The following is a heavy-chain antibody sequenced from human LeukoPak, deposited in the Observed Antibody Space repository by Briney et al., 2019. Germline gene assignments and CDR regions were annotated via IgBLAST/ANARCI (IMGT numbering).Heavy chain of an antibody. CDR3: AKGSYYDSRGSFYFDY. D-gene: IGHD3-22*01. J-gene: IGHJ4*02. V-gene: IGHV3-23*01. CDR2: ISGSGDNT. Sequence: GGSLRLSCAASGFTFSSYAMSWVRQAPGKGLEWVSGISGSGDNTYYADSVKGRFTISRDNSKNTLYVQVNSLGTEDTAAYYCAKGSYYDSRGSFYFDYWGQGTLVTVSS. CDR1: GFTFSSYA.